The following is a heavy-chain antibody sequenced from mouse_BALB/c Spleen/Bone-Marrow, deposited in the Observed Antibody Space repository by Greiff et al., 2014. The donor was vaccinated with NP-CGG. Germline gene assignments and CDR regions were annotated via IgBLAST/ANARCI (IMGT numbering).Heavy chain of an antibody. J-gene: IGHJ4*01. CDR1: GFTFSDFY. D-gene: IGHD1-1*02. CDR2: ISNGGTYT. CDR3: ARSGERYGAMDY. Sequence: EVQVVESGGGLVEPGGSLKLSCAASGFTFSDFYMFWFRQTPEKRLEWVATISNGGTYTYYPDSVKGRFTISRDNAKNNLYLQMSSLKSEDTAMYYCARSGERYGAMDYWGQGTSVTVTS. V-gene: IGHV5-4*02.